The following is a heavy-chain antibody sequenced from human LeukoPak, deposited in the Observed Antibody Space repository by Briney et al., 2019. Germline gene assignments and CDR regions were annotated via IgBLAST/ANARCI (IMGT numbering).Heavy chain of an antibody. Sequence: ASVKVSCKASGYTFTSYYVHWVRQAPGQGLEWMGIINPSGGSTTYAQKFQGRVTMTRDTSTSTVYMELSSLRSEDTAVYYCARETGMTPLNYYYYGMDVWGQGTTVTVSS. J-gene: IGHJ6*02. D-gene: IGHD1-14*01. CDR1: GYTFTSYY. CDR2: INPSGGST. V-gene: IGHV1-46*01. CDR3: ARETGMTPLNYYYYGMDV.